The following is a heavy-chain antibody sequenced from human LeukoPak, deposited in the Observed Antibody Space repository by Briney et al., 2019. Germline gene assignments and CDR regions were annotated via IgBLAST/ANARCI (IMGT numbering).Heavy chain of an antibody. Sequence: SETLSLTCTVSGGSISSYYWSWIRQPPGKGLEWIGYIYYSGSTGSNPSLKSRVTISVDTSKNQFSLKLSSVTAADTAVYYCARAPSYYYAGRGADYWGQGTLVTVSS. CDR2: IYYSGST. V-gene: IGHV4-59*08. CDR1: GGSISSYY. J-gene: IGHJ4*02. D-gene: IGHD3-10*01. CDR3: ARAPSYYYAGRGADY.